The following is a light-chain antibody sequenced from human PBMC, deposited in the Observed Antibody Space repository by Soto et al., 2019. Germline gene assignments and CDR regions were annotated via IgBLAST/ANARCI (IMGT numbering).Light chain of an antibody. CDR3: CPYAGSSRV. V-gene: IGLV2-11*01. CDR1: SSDVGGYNY. J-gene: IGLJ3*02. Sequence: QSALTQPRSVSGSPGQSVTISCTGTSSDVGGYNYVSWYQQHPGKAPKLMIYDVSKRPSGVPDRFSGSKSGNTASLTISGLQAEDEADYYCCPYAGSSRVFGGGTKLTVL. CDR2: DVS.